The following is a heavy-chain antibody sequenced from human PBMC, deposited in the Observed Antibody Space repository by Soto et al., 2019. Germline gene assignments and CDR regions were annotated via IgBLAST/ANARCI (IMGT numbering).Heavy chain of an antibody. CDR1: GFTFSSYA. Sequence: EVQLLESGGGLVQPGGSLRLSCAAPGFTFSSYAMNWVRQAPGKGLEWVSVISGSGGSTYYADSVKGRFTISRDNTKNTLYLQMNSLRAVDTSVHHCAKGAFGLHSDYWGQGTLATVSS. CDR2: ISGSGGST. J-gene: IGHJ4*02. V-gene: IGHV3-23*01. D-gene: IGHD3-10*01. CDR3: AKGAFGLHSDY.